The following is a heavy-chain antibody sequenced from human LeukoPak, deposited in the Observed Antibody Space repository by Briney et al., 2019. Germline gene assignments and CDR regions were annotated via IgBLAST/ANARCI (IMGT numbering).Heavy chain of an antibody. CDR1: GFTFSTYA. V-gene: IGHV3-23*01. CDR2: ISGSGANT. Sequence: GGSLRLSCASSGFTFSTYAMSGVRQAPGRGLEWVSTISGSGANTYYADSVRGRFTISRDNSKNTLYLHMNSLRAEDTAVYYCAKERAAYTNPYYFDYWGQGTLVTVSS. J-gene: IGHJ4*02. CDR3: AKERAAYTNPYYFDY. D-gene: IGHD3-16*01.